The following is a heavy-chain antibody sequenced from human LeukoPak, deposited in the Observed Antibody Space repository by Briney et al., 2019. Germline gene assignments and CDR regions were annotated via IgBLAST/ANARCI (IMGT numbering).Heavy chain of an antibody. Sequence: ASVKVSYKASGYTFTNYDINWVRQATGQGLEWMGWMNPNSGNTGYAQKFQGRVTMTRNASISTAYMELNSLRSEDTAVYYCVRNKLGARYFDSWGQGTLVTVSS. CDR1: GYTFTNYD. D-gene: IGHD1-26*01. CDR3: VRNKLGARYFDS. V-gene: IGHV1-8*01. J-gene: IGHJ4*02. CDR2: MNPNSGNT.